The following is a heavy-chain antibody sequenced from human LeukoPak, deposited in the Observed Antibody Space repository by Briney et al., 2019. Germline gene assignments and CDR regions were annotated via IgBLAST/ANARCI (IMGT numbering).Heavy chain of an antibody. D-gene: IGHD3-22*01. J-gene: IGHJ4*02. CDR2: PSGSGGST. V-gene: IGHV3-23*01. CDR1: GFTFYSIA. CDR3: AKQSGPTMIVVVGFADY. Sequence: AGSLSLSSAGSGFTFYSIAMMRVPQAPGQGRKWVSAPSGSGGSTYYADSVKARFTISRDNSKNTLYLQMNSLRADDTAVYYCAKQSGPTMIVVVGFADYWGQGTLVTVSS.